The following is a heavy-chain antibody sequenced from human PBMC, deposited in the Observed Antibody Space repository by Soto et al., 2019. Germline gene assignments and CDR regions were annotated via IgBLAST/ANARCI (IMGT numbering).Heavy chain of an antibody. CDR3: ARDLHRYSSGYPPNFDS. Sequence: GGSLKGSRKASGYTLTHYYMHLVRQAPGQGLEWMGIINPSGGSTSYAQKFQGRVTMTRDTSTSTVYMELSSLRSEDTAVYYCARDLHRYSSGYPPNFDSWGQGTLVTVSS. CDR2: INPSGGST. V-gene: IGHV1-46*01. D-gene: IGHD6-19*01. J-gene: IGHJ4*02. CDR1: GYTLTHYY.